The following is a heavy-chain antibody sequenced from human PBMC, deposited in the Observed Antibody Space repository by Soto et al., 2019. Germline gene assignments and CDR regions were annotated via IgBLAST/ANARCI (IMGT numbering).Heavy chain of an antibody. J-gene: IGHJ4*02. D-gene: IGHD6-6*01. CDR1: GYTFTSYG. CDR2: INPGNGNT. V-gene: IGHV1-3*01. CDR3: AKGSGPSAPGRTD. Sequence: ASVKVSCKASGYTFTSYGMDWVRQAPGRGLEWMGWINPGNGNTKYSQKFQGRVIIERDTSASTAYMELSSLRSEDTAVYYCAKGSGPSAPGRTDWGQGTLVTVSS.